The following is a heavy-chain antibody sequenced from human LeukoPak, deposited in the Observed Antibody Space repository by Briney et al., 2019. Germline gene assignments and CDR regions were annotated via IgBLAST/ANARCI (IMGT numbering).Heavy chain of an antibody. Sequence: PSETLSLTCTVSGGSISGYYWSWIRQPPGKGLEWIGYIYYSGSTNYNPSLKSRVTISVDTSKNQFSLKLSSVTAADTAVYYCARDRRYFDYWGQGTLVTVSP. CDR3: ARDRRYFDY. J-gene: IGHJ4*02. CDR1: GGSISGYY. CDR2: IYYSGST. V-gene: IGHV4-59*01.